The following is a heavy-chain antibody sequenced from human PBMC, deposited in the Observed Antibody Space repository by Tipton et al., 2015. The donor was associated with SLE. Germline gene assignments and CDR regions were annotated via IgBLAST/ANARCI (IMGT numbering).Heavy chain of an antibody. V-gene: IGHV4-30-4*01. J-gene: IGHJ4*02. CDR3: ARAQDTSFDY. CDR2: IYYSGCT. CDR1: GGSISSGDYY. D-gene: IGHD2-15*01. Sequence: TLSLTCTVSGGSISSGDYYWSWIRQPPGKGLEWIGYIYYSGCTYYNPSLKSRVTISVATSKNQFSLKLSSGTAADTAVYYCARAQDTSFDYWGQGTLVTVSS.